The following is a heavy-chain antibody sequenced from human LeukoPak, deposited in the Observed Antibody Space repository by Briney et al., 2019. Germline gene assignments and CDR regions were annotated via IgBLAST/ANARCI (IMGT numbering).Heavy chain of an antibody. J-gene: IGHJ6*02. CDR3: ARGRGNV. Sequence: SETLSLTCTVSGGSISTYYWSWIRQPPGKGLEWIGYVYYSGSTNYNPSLKSRVTISVDTSKNQFSLKLRSVTAADTAVYYCARGRGNVWGQGTTVTVSS. CDR2: VYYSGST. D-gene: IGHD3-16*01. V-gene: IGHV4-59*12. CDR1: GGSISTYY.